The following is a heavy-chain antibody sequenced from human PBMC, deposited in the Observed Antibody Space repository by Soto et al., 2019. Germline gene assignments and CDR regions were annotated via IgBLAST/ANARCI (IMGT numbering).Heavy chain of an antibody. J-gene: IGHJ3*02. D-gene: IGHD6-19*01. Sequence: GGSLRLSCAASGFTFSSYSMNWVRQAPGKGLEWVSYISSSGSTIYYADSVKGRFTISRDNAKNSLYLQMNSLRAEDTAVYYCARAKWLVSANAFDIWGQGTMVTVSS. CDR3: ARAKWLVSANAFDI. V-gene: IGHV3-48*04. CDR1: GFTFSSYS. CDR2: ISSSGSTI.